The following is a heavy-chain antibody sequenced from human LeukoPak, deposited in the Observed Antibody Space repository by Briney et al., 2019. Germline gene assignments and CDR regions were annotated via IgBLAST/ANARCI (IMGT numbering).Heavy chain of an antibody. D-gene: IGHD6-13*01. V-gene: IGHV4-39*01. CDR2: IYHSGNT. J-gene: IGHJ4*02. CDR1: GGSISSSDYY. Sequence: PSETLSLTCTVSGGSISSSDYYWGWICHPPGKGLEWHGSIYHSGNTYYDSSLKSRVTISVDTSKNQFSLKLTSVTAADTAVYYCARLTAYSSSWGPFDYWGQGTLVTVSS. CDR3: ARLTAYSSSWGPFDY.